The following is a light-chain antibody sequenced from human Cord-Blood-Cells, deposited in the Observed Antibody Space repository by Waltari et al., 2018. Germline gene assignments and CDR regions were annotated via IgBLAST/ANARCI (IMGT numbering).Light chain of an antibody. V-gene: IGKV1-33*01. CDR1: QDISNY. Sequence: DIQMTHSPSSLSASVGDRVTITCQASQDISNYLNWYQQKPGKAHKLLIYDASNLETGVPSRFSGSGSGTDFTFTISSLQPEDIATYYCQQYDNLPLTFGGGTKVEIK. CDR2: DAS. CDR3: QQYDNLPLT. J-gene: IGKJ4*01.